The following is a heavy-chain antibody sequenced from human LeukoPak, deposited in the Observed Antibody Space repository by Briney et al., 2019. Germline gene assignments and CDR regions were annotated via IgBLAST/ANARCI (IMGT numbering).Heavy chain of an antibody. V-gene: IGHV4-34*01. J-gene: IGHJ3*02. CDR1: GGSFSGYY. CDR2: INHSGST. Sequence: SETLSLTCAVYGGSFSGYYWSWIRQPPGKGLEWIGEINHSGSTNYNPSLKSRVTISVDTSKNQFSLKLSSVTAADTAVYYCARTPLGDAFDIWGQGTMVTVSS. CDR3: ARTPLGDAFDI.